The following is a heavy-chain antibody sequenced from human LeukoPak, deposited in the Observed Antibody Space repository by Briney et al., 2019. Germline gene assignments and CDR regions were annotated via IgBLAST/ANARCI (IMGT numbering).Heavy chain of an antibody. Sequence: PSETLSLTCTVSGGSISSYYWSWIRQPPGKGLEWIGYIYYSGSTNYNPSLKSRVTISVDTSKNQFSLKLSSVTAADTAVYYCATVIGYYGNWFDPWGQGTLVTVSS. CDR2: IYYSGST. D-gene: IGHD3-16*02. CDR3: ATVIGYYGNWFDP. J-gene: IGHJ5*02. V-gene: IGHV4-59*08. CDR1: GGSISSYY.